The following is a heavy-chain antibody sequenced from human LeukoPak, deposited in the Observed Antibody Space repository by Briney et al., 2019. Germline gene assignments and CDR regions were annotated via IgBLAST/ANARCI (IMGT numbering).Heavy chain of an antibody. D-gene: IGHD4-23*01. CDR2: IIPIFGTA. CDR1: GGTFSSYA. Sequence: ASVKVSCKASGGTFSSYAISWVRQAPGQGLEWIGGIIPIFGTANYAQKFQGRVTTTADESTSTAYMELSSLRSEDTAVYYCASGPDYGGNSGYYWGQGTLVTVSS. J-gene: IGHJ4*02. CDR3: ASGPDYGGNSGYY. V-gene: IGHV1-69*13.